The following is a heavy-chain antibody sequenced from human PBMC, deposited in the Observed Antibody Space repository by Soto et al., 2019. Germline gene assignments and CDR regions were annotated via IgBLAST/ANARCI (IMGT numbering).Heavy chain of an antibody. V-gene: IGHV3-48*02. CDR1: GFTFSSFG. CDR2: ISGSSSTI. Sequence: EVQLVESGGGLVQPGGSLRLSCAASGFTFSSFGMNWVRQAPGKGLEWVSYISGSSSTIYYADSVKGRFTISRDNAKNSLYLRMNSLRDEDTAVYYCARDGRDCTDGVCYFHHWGQGTLVTVSS. D-gene: IGHD2-8*01. CDR3: ARDGRDCTDGVCYFHH. J-gene: IGHJ1*01.